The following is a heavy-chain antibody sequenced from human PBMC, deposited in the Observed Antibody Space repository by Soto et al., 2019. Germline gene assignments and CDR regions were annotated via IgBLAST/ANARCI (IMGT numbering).Heavy chain of an antibody. CDR2: INGGAGDT. CDR1: GYTFTSYA. V-gene: IGHV1-3*01. D-gene: IGHD6-6*01. Sequence: QVQLVQSGAEVRKPGASVKISCKASGYTFTSYAIHWLRQAPGQRLEWMGWINGGAGDTRYSVNFQGRVTFTMDTAATTAFMDLSSLSSADTAIYYCARSPSRMAAETQLDPWGQGTLVTVSS. J-gene: IGHJ5*02. CDR3: ARSPSRMAAETQLDP.